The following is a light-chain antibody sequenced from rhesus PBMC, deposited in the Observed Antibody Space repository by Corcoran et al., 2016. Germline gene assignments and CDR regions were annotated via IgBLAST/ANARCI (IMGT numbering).Light chain of an antibody. CDR1: QSLLYSSNSKNY. V-gene: IGKV4-1*01. Sequence: DILMTQSPDSLAVSLGEGVTINCKSSQSLLYSSNSKNYLAWYQQKPGQAPKLLLYWASSRESGVPQRFSGSGSGTYFTLTISGLQAEDVAVYYGQQYYNSPYSFGQGTKVEIK. CDR2: WAS. J-gene: IGKJ2*01. CDR3: QQYYNSPYS.